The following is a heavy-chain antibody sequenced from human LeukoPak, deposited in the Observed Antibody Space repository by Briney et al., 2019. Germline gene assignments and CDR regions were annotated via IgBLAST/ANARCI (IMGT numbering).Heavy chain of an antibody. CDR3: TRAITMVRGVRWFDP. D-gene: IGHD3-10*01. CDR2: IRSKAYGGTT. V-gene: IGHV3-49*04. J-gene: IGHJ5*02. Sequence: PGRSLRLSCTASGFTFGDYAMSWVRQAPGKGLEWVGSIRSKAYGGTTEYAASVKGRFTISRDDSKSIAYLQMNSLKTEDTAVYYCTRAITMVRGVRWFDPWGQGTLVTVSS. CDR1: GFTFGDYA.